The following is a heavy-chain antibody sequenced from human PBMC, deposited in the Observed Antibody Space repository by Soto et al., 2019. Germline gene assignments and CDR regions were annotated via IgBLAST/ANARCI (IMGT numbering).Heavy chain of an antibody. D-gene: IGHD4-17*01. Sequence: QVQLVESGGGVVQPGRSLRLSCAASGFTFSSYAMHWVRQAPGKGLEWVAVISYDGSNKYYADSVKGRFTISRDNSKNTLYLQMNSLRAEDTAVYYCARDNVYGDYDGDWYFDLWGRGTLVTVSS. V-gene: IGHV3-30-3*01. CDR3: ARDNVYGDYDGDWYFDL. CDR1: GFTFSSYA. J-gene: IGHJ2*01. CDR2: ISYDGSNK.